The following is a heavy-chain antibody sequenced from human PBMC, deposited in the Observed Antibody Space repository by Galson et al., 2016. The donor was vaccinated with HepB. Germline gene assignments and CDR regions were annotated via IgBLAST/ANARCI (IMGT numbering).Heavy chain of an antibody. CDR1: GFTVSDYH. CDR3: ARDSASAAHSY. J-gene: IGHJ4*02. CDR2: MYSGGRT. V-gene: IGHV3-66*01. D-gene: IGHD2-2*01. Sequence: SLRLSCAASGFTVSDYHMSWVRQAPGKGLEWVSVMYSGGRTEYRDSVKGRFTISRDNSKNTPYLRMNSLKAEDTAVYFCARDSASAAHSYWGQGTLVAVSS.